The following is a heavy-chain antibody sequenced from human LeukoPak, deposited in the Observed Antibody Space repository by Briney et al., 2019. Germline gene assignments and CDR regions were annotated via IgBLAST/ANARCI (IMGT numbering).Heavy chain of an antibody. CDR1: GFTFSSYA. V-gene: IGHV3-7*01. CDR3: ATRASMVRGVISSFDY. CDR2: IKQDGSEK. Sequence: GGSLRLSCAASGFTFSSYAMSWVRQAPGKGLEWVANIKQDGSEKYYVDSVKGRFTISRDNAKNSLYLQMNSLRAEDTAVYYCATRASMVRGVISSFDYWGQGTLVTVSS. J-gene: IGHJ4*02. D-gene: IGHD3-10*01.